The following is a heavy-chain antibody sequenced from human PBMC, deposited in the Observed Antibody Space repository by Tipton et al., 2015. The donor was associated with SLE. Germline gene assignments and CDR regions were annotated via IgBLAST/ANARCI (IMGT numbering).Heavy chain of an antibody. V-gene: IGHV1-18*01. CDR3: AKVSRLVGSYGGFDFDY. D-gene: IGHD6-19*01. Sequence: QLVQSGAEVKKPGASVKVSCKASGYTFTSYGISWVRQAPGQGLEWMGWISTKNGDTKYAQRFQGRVSMTTDTSTSTTYMALRSPRSDDTAVYYCAKVSRLVGSYGGFDFDYWGQGTLVTVSS. CDR2: ISTKNGDT. CDR1: GYTFTSYG. J-gene: IGHJ4*02.